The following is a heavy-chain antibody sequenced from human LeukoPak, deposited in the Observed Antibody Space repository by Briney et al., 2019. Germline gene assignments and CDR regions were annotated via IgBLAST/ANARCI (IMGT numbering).Heavy chain of an antibody. V-gene: IGHV3-48*03. CDR2: ISSLGTKI. Sequence: GGSLRLSCIASGFAFSSSEMNWVRQAPGKGLEWVSYISSLGTKIYYADSVRGRFTMSRDNAKNSLYLQMNSLTAEDTAIYYCARGRVTTGGDACDIWGHGTMVTVSS. D-gene: IGHD4-11*01. J-gene: IGHJ3*02. CDR1: GFAFSSSE. CDR3: ARGRVTTGGDACDI.